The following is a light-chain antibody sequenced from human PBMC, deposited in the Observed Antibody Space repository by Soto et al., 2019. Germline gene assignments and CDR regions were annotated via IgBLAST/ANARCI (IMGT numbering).Light chain of an antibody. J-gene: IGKJ4*01. V-gene: IGKV1-12*01. CDR3: QQANDFPRT. CDR1: QGIGRW. Sequence: DIQMTQSPSSLSASVGDRVTITCRASQGIGRWLAWYQQKPGKAPKLLIYAASDLQSGVPSRFSCSGSGTDFTLTISSLQPEDFATYYCQQANDFPRTFGGGTKVEIK. CDR2: AAS.